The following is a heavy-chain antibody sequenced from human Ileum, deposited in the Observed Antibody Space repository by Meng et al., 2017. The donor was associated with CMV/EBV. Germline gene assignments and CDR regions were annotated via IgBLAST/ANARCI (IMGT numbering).Heavy chain of an antibody. V-gene: IGHV5-51*01. Sequence: GESLKISCKGSGYSFTSYWIGWVRQMPGKGLEWMGIIYPGDSDTRYSPSFQGQVTISADKSISTAYQQWSSLEATDTGMYCCARRPRPYSSSEYNWFDPWGQGTLVTVSS. J-gene: IGHJ5*02. CDR1: GYSFTSYW. CDR2: IYPGDSDT. CDR3: ARRPRPYSSSEYNWFDP. D-gene: IGHD6-6*01.